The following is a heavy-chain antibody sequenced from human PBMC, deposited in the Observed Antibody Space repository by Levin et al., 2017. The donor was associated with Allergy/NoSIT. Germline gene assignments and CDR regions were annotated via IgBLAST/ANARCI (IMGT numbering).Heavy chain of an antibody. J-gene: IGHJ5*02. Sequence: ASETLSLNCTVPSGSISGYYWSWIRQPPGKGLEWIGYIFSSGSTKYNPSLQARVTMSVDMSQNQFSLKLKSVTAADTAVYYCASLHSAMVRGSFDPWGQGVLVTVSS. D-gene: IGHD5-18*01. CDR1: SGSISGYY. CDR2: IFSSGST. CDR3: ASLHSAMVRGSFDP. V-gene: IGHV4-59*08.